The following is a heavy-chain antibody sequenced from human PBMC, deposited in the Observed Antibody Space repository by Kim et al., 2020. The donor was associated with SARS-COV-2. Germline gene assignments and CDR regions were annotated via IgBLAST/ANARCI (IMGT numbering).Heavy chain of an antibody. D-gene: IGHD5-18*01. Sequence: SADSVKGRFTISRDNSKNTLYLQMNSLRAEDTAVYYCARDKSGYSYGSDYWGQGTLVTVSS. V-gene: IGHV3-30*01. J-gene: IGHJ4*02. CDR3: ARDKSGYSYGSDY.